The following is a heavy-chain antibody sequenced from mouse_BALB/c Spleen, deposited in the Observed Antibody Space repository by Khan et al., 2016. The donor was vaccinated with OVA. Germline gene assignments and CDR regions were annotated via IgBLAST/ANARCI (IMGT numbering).Heavy chain of an antibody. V-gene: IGHV1S137*01. CDR3: ARSHSGFAY. CDR2: ISTYYGDA. J-gene: IGHJ3*01. CDR1: GYTFTDYA. Sequence: VELKQSGAELVRPGVSVKISCKGSGYTFTDYAMHWVKQSHAKSLEWIGVISTYYGDANYNQKFKGKATMTVDKSSSTAYMELARLTSEDSAIFYCARSHSGFAYWGQGTLVTVS.